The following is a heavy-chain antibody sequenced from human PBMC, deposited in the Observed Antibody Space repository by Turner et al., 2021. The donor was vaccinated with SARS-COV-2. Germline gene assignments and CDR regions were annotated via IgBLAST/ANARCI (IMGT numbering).Heavy chain of an antibody. CDR2: IGTAGDT. CDR1: GLTFSSYD. CDR3: ARANYDSSGYYCYFDY. J-gene: IGHJ4*02. Sequence: EVQLVESGGGLVQPGGSLRLSCAASGLTFSSYDMHWVRLATGKGLVWVSVIGTAGDTYYPGSVKGRFTISRENAKNSLYLQMNTLRAGDTAVYYCARANYDSSGYYCYFDYWGQGTLVTVSS. V-gene: IGHV3-13*04. D-gene: IGHD3-22*01.